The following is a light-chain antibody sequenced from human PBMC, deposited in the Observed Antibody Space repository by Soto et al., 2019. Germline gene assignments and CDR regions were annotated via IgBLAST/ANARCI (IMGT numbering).Light chain of an antibody. J-gene: IGKJ1*01. CDR3: QHYNNWPT. CDR1: QSVGSSY. Sequence: ETVLTQSPGTLSLSPGERATLSCRASQSVGSSYLAWYQQKPGQAPRVLIYGASTRATNIPARFSGSGSGTDFTLTISSLQSEDFALYYCQHYNNWPTFGQGTKVDIK. V-gene: IGKV3-15*01. CDR2: GAS.